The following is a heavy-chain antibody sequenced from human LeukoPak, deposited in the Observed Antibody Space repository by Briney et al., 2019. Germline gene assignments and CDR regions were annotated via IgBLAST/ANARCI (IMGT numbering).Heavy chain of an antibody. V-gene: IGHV3-23*01. CDR1: GFTFSTYA. Sequence: GGSLRLSCAASGFTFSTYAMSWVRQTPGKGLEWVSAITGSGSNTYYAYSMKGRFTISRDNSKNTLYLQMNSLRPEDTAVYYCAKYDTAARRVLDYWGQGTLVTFSS. D-gene: IGHD6-6*01. CDR2: ITGSGSNT. CDR3: AKYDTAARRVLDY. J-gene: IGHJ4*02.